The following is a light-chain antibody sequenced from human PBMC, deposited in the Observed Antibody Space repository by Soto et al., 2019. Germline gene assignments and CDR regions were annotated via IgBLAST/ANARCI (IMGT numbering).Light chain of an antibody. CDR1: SSDVGGYDF. CDR2: EVS. CDR3: SSDLRYYTPV. V-gene: IGLV2-14*01. Sequence: QSVLTQPASVSGSPGQSITISCTGTSSDVGGYDFVSWYQQHAGRAPKLLIYEVSRRPSGVSNRFSGSKSGNTASLTISGLQADDLADYYCSSDLRYYTPVLGSGTKATVL. J-gene: IGLJ1*01.